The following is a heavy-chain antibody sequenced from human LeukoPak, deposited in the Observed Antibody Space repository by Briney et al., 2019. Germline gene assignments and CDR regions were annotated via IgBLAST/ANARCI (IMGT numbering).Heavy chain of an antibody. J-gene: IGHJ4*02. CDR2: ISSSSSTI. V-gene: IGHV3-48*04. Sequence: PGGSLRLSCAASGFIFSGYNMNWVRQAPGKGLEWVSYISSSSSTIYYADSVKGRFTISRDNAKNLLYLQMNSLRAEDTAVYYCARDAPLYDDYNYFDYWGQGTLVTVSS. D-gene: IGHD4-17*01. CDR1: GFIFSGYN. CDR3: ARDAPLYDDYNYFDY.